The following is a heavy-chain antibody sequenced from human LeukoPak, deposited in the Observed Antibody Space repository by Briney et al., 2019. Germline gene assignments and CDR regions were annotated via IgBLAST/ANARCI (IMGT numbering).Heavy chain of an antibody. D-gene: IGHD1-26*01. J-gene: IGHJ4*02. CDR1: GGSISSGGYY. CDR3: ARGRGSYYLR. Sequence: PSETLSLTCTVSGGSISSGGYYWRWIRQHPGKGLEWIGYIYYSGSTYYNPSLKSRVTISVDTSKNQFSLKLSSVTAADTAVYYCARGRGSYYLRWGQGTLVTVSS. V-gene: IGHV4-31*03. CDR2: IYYSGST.